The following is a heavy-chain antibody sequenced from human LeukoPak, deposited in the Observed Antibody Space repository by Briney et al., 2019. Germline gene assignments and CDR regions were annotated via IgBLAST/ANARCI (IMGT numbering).Heavy chain of an antibody. V-gene: IGHV4-59*01. Sequence: SETLSLTCTVSGGSISSYYRSWIRQPPEKGLEWIGYVYYSGNTNYNPSLKSRVTISVDTSKNQFSLKLTSVSAADTAVCYCARAGGSGWNFDYWGQGTLVTVSS. J-gene: IGHJ4*02. D-gene: IGHD6-19*01. CDR3: ARAGGSGWNFDY. CDR1: GGSISSYY. CDR2: VYYSGNT.